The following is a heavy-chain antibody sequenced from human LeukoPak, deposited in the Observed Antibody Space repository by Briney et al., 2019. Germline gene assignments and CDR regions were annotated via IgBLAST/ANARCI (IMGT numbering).Heavy chain of an antibody. Sequence: GASVKVSCKASGGTFSSYAISWVRQAPGQGLEWMGGIIPIFGTANYAQEFQGRVTITTDESTSTAYMELSSLRSEDTAVYYCARVPNCSGGSCYPDYFDYWGQGTLVTVSS. CDR1: GGTFSSYA. CDR2: IIPIFGTA. J-gene: IGHJ4*02. CDR3: ARVPNCSGGSCYPDYFDY. D-gene: IGHD2-15*01. V-gene: IGHV1-69*05.